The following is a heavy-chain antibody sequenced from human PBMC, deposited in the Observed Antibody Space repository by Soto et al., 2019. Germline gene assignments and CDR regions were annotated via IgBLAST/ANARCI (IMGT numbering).Heavy chain of an antibody. CDR1: GGSISSYY. J-gene: IGHJ4*02. V-gene: IGHV4-4*07. CDR3: ASLVGTIDY. D-gene: IGHD2-15*01. Sequence: QVHLQESGPGLVKPSETLSLTCTVSGGSISSYYWNWVRQPAGKGLEWIGSIHSSGYTNYNSSLRRRVTMSVDSSKSQISLKMTSVTAADTAVYYCASLVGTIDYWAQGTLGTVSS. CDR2: IHSSGYT.